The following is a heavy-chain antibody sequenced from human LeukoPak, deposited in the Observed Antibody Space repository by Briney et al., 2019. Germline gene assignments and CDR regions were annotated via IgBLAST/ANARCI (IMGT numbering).Heavy chain of an antibody. CDR2: ISHDGTR. V-gene: IGHV4-4*02. J-gene: IGHJ4*02. CDR3: TRENRPFCPFAY. CDR1: GGPIDITNY. D-gene: IGHD2/OR15-2a*01. Sequence: SETLSLTCGVSGGPIDITNYWSWVRQAPGKGLEWIGEISHDGTRNYNPSLRSRVAMSLDRANNQFSLSLTSVTAADMAVYYCTRENRPFCPFAYWGQGVLVTVSS.